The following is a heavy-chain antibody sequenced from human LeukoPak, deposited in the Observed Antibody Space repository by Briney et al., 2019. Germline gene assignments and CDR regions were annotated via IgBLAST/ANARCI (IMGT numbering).Heavy chain of an antibody. D-gene: IGHD1-14*01. Sequence: PGGSLRLSCAASGFTFSSYNMNWVRQAPGKGLEWVSSISRSSDYIYYADSVKGRFTISRDNAKNSLYLQMNSLRAEDTAVYYCARRSGFDNTHYHYFDYWGQGALVTVSS. J-gene: IGHJ4*02. CDR1: GFTFSSYN. CDR3: ARRSGFDNTHYHYFDY. CDR2: ISRSSDYI. V-gene: IGHV3-21*01.